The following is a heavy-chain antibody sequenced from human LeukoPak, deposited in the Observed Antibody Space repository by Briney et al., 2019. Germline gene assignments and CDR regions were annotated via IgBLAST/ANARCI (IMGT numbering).Heavy chain of an antibody. J-gene: IGHJ4*02. V-gene: IGHV1-18*01. CDR3: ARANCSSTSCYLYYFDY. CDR2: ISAYNGNT. Sequence: GASVKVSCKASGGTFSSYAISWVRQAPGQGLEWMGWISAYNGNTNYAQKLQGRVTMTTDTSTSTAYMELRSLRSDDTAVYYCARANCSSTSCYLYYFDYWGQGTLVTVSS. CDR1: GGTFSSYA. D-gene: IGHD2-2*01.